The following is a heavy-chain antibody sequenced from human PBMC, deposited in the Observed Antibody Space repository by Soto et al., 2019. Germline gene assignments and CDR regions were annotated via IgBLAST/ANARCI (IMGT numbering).Heavy chain of an antibody. CDR1: GFTLSSYD. CDR2: IGSGGDT. Sequence: EVQLVESGGGLVQPGGSLRLSCAASGFTLSSYDIHWVRQATGEGLAWVSGIGSGGDTHYADSVKGRFIISGEDGKHSLYLQMNHLRVGDTAVYYCKRKTPPTEMEVWGQGATVTVSS. CDR3: KRKTPPTEMEV. D-gene: IGHD2-15*01. V-gene: IGHV3-13*01. J-gene: IGHJ6*02.